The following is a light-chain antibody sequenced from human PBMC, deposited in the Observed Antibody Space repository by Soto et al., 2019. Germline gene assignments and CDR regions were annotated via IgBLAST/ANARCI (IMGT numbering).Light chain of an antibody. J-gene: IGLJ1*01. CDR2: EVN. V-gene: IGLV2-8*01. CDR3: SSYAGFNKYI. CDR1: PSDVGGYIS. Sequence: QSVLTQPPSASGSPGQSITISCTGTPSDVGGYISVSWYQQKPGKAPTLLIYEVNMRPSGVPDRFSGSKSGSTAFLFVSGLRTEDEADYYCSSYAGFNKYIFGTGTKVTVL.